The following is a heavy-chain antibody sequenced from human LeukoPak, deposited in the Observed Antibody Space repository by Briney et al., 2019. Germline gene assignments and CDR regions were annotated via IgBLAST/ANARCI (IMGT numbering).Heavy chain of an antibody. Sequence: QSGGSLRLSCAASGFTFSSYEMNWVRQAPGKGLEWVSYISSSGSTIYYADSVKGRFTISRDNAKNSLYLRMNSLRAEDTAVYYCALAATYYYYGMDVWGKGTTVTVSS. CDR3: ALAATYYYYGMDV. J-gene: IGHJ6*04. CDR1: GFTFSSYE. V-gene: IGHV3-48*03. D-gene: IGHD2-15*01. CDR2: ISSSGSTI.